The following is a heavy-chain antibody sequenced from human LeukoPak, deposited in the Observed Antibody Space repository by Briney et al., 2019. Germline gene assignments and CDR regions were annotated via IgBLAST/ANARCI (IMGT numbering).Heavy chain of an antibody. J-gene: IGHJ3*02. CDR1: GFTFSNAW. Sequence: PGGSLRLSCAASGFTFSNAWMSWVRQAPGKGLEWVGRIKSKTDGGTTDYAAPVKGRFTISRDDSKNTLYLQMNSLKTEGTAVYYCTTAQLPYYYDFWSGYWGSAFDIWGQGTMVTVSS. D-gene: IGHD3-3*01. CDR2: IKSKTDGGTT. CDR3: TTAQLPYYYDFWSGYWGSAFDI. V-gene: IGHV3-15*01.